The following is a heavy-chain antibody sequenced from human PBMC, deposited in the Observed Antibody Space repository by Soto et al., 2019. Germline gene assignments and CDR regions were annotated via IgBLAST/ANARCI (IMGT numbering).Heavy chain of an antibody. Sequence: QLQLQESGPGLVKPSETLSLTCTVSGGSISSSSYYWGWIRQPPGKGLEWIGSIYYSGSTYYNPSLKSRVTISVDTSKNQFSLKLSSVTAADTAVYYCARQYYYDSSGYFWDYWGQGTLVTVSS. D-gene: IGHD3-22*01. CDR1: GGSISSSSYY. J-gene: IGHJ4*02. CDR3: ARQYYYDSSGYFWDY. CDR2: IYYSGST. V-gene: IGHV4-39*01.